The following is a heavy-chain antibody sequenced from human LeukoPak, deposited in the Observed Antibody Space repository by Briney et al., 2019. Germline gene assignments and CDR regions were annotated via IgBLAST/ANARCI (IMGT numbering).Heavy chain of an antibody. J-gene: IGHJ4*02. CDR2: IYYSGNT. CDR1: GFTFSSYW. D-gene: IGHD2-21*02. CDR3: SRHWYCGGDCYDEF. Sequence: GSLRLSCAASGFTFSSYWMSWVRQPPGKGLEWIGSIYYSGNTYYNASLKSRVTMSVDTSKNHFSLSLRSVTAADTAVYYCSRHWYCGGDCYDEFWGQGTLVTVSS. V-gene: IGHV4-59*04.